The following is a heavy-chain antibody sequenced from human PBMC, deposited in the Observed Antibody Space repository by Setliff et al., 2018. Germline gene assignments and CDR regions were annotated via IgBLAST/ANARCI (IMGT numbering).Heavy chain of an antibody. CDR2: IYTSGST. J-gene: IGHJ4*02. V-gene: IGHV4-61*09. CDR1: GGSISSGSYY. Sequence: PSETLSLTCTVSGGSISSGSYYWSWIRQPAGKGLEWIGHIYTSGSTNYNPSLKSRVTISVDTYKNQFSLKLSSVTAADTAVYYCARESRYSSGWYRVWGQGTLVTVSS. CDR3: ARESRYSSGWYRV. D-gene: IGHD6-19*01.